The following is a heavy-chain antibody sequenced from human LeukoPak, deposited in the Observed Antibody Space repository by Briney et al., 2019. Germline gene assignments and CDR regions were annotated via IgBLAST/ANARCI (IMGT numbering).Heavy chain of an antibody. J-gene: IGHJ4*02. Sequence: SETLSLTCAVYGGSFSGYYWSWIRQPPGKGLEWIGEIYHSGSTNYNPSLKSRVTISVDTSKNQFSLKLSSETATDTAVYYCARGGRGSSSRYYYWGQGTLVTVSS. D-gene: IGHD6-13*01. CDR3: ARGGRGSSSRYYY. V-gene: IGHV4-34*01. CDR1: GGSFSGYY. CDR2: IYHSGST.